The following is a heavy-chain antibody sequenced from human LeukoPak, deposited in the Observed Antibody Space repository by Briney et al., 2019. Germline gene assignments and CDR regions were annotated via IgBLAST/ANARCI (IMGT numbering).Heavy chain of an antibody. CDR2: IRYDGSNK. V-gene: IGHV3-30*02. Sequence: GGSLRLSCAASGFTFSTYGMHWVRQAPGKGLEWVAFIRYDGSNKYYAGSVKGRFTISRDNSKNTLYLQMNSLRAEDTAVYYCAKGDWGVDYWGQGTLVTVSS. CDR3: AKGDWGVDY. CDR1: GFTFSTYG. J-gene: IGHJ4*02. D-gene: IGHD3/OR15-3a*01.